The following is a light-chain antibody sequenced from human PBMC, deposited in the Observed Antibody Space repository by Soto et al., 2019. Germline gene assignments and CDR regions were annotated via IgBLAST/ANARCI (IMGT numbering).Light chain of an antibody. CDR3: SSHSGSNNRVV. V-gene: IGLV2-8*01. J-gene: IGLJ2*01. Sequence: QSALTQPPSPSGSPGQSVTISCTGTSSDNGGYNSVSRYQQHPGKAPKLMIYGVTTRPSGVPDRFSGSKSGNTASLTVSGLQAEDEADYYCSSHSGSNNRVVFGGGTKLTVL. CDR2: GVT. CDR1: SSDNGGYNS.